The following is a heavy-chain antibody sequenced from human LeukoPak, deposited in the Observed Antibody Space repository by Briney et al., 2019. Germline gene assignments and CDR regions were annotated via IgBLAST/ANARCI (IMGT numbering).Heavy chain of an antibody. D-gene: IGHD2-2*02. Sequence: SVKVSCKASGYTFTSYAISWVRQAPGQGLEWMGGIIPIFGTANYAQKFQGRVTITADESTSTAYMELSSLRSEDTAVYYCARTPCSGTSCNRYSFDYGGREPLVTVSS. V-gene: IGHV1-69*13. CDR1: GYTFTSYA. CDR2: IIPIFGTA. CDR3: ARTPCSGTSCNRYSFDY. J-gene: IGHJ4*02.